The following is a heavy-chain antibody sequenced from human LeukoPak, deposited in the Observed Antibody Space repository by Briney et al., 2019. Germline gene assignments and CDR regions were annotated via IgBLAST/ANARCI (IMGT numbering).Heavy chain of an antibody. CDR2: ISGGNGNTYYA. CDR3: AKARGVGYNLWVFDY. CDR1: GFPFSSYA. Sequence: GGSLRLSCAASGFPFSSYAMSWVRQSPGKGLEWVSAISGGNGNTYYAYYADSVKGRFTISRDNSKNTLYLQMNSLRAEDTAVYYCAKARGVGYNLWVFDYWGQGTLVTVSS. D-gene: IGHD5-24*01. V-gene: IGHV3-23*01. J-gene: IGHJ4*02.